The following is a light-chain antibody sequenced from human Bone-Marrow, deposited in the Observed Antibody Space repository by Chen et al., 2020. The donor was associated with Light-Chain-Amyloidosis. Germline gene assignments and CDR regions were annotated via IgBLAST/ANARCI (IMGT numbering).Light chain of an antibody. CDR2: DDS. CDR1: NIGSTS. V-gene: IGLV3-21*02. J-gene: IGLJ3*02. CDR3: QVWDRSSDRPV. Sequence: SYVLTQPSSVSVAPGQTATIACGGNNIGSTSVHWYQQTPGQAPLLAVYDDSDRPSGIPERLSGSNSGNTATLTISRVEAGDEADYDCQVWDRSSDRPVFGGGTKLTVL.